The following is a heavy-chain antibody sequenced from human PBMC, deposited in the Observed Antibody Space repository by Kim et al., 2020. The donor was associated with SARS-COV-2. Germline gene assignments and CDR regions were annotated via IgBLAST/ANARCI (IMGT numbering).Heavy chain of an antibody. CDR3: AKGGLIPMIVGVGGLHFDI. CDR2: ISGDGGST. J-gene: IGHJ3*02. D-gene: IGHD3-22*01. Sequence: GGSLRLSCAASGFTFSSYSMSWVRQAPGKGLEWVSGISGDGGSTYYADSVKGRFTISRDNSKNTLYLQMNSLRAEDTAVYYCAKGGLIPMIVGVGGLHFDIWGQGTLVTVSS. CDR1: GFTFSSYS. V-gene: IGHV3-23*01.